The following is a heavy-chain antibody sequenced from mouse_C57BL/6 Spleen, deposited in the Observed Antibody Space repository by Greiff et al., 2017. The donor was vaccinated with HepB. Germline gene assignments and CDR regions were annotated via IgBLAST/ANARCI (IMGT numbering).Heavy chain of an antibody. V-gene: IGHV1-81*01. Sequence: VQGVESGAELARPGASVKLSCKASGYTFTSYGISWVKQRTGQGLEWIGEIYPRSGNTYYNEKFKGKATLTADKSSSTAYMELRSLTSEDSAVYFCARKGPHWYFDVWGTGTTVTVSS. D-gene: IGHD3-3*01. CDR3: ARKGPHWYFDV. J-gene: IGHJ1*03. CDR2: IYPRSGNT. CDR1: GYTFTSYG.